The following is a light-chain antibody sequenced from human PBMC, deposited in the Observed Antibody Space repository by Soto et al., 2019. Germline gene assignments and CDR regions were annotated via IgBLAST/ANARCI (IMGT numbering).Light chain of an antibody. V-gene: IGLV6-57*04. CDR1: SGSIASTY. CDR2: DDK. J-gene: IGLJ3*02. Sequence: NFMLTQPHSVSESPGKTVTISCTRSSGSIASTYVQWYQQRPGRVPTIVIYDDKQRPSGVPDRFSGSVDRTSYSASLTISGLKTEDEADYYWHSYRRNNHGVFGGGTKLTVL. CDR3: HSYRRNNHGV.